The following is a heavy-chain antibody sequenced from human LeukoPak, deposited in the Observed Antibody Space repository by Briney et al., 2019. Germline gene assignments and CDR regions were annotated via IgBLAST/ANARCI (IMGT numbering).Heavy chain of an antibody. V-gene: IGHV1-8*01. CDR2: MNPNSGNT. CDR3: ARGSGYFDSRGYYLGDAFDI. CDR1: GYTFTSYD. D-gene: IGHD3-22*01. Sequence: ASVKVSCKASGYTFTSYDINWVRQATGQGLEWMGRMNPNSGNTGYVQKFQGRVTMTRNTSISTVYMELSSLRSEDTAVYYCARGSGYFDSRGYYLGDAFDIWGQGTMVTVSS. J-gene: IGHJ3*02.